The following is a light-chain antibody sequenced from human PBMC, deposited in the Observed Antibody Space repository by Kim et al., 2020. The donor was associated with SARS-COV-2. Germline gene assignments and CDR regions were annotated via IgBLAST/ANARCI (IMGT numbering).Light chain of an antibody. V-gene: IGKV1-27*01. CDR2: AAS. CDR1: QGISNY. J-gene: IGKJ1*01. Sequence: ASVGDRVTITCRASQGISNYLAWYQQKPGKVPKLLIYAASALRSGVPSRFSGSGSGTDFTLTITSLQSEDVAVYYCQQCKGAPWTFGHGTKVEIK. CDR3: QQCKGAPWT.